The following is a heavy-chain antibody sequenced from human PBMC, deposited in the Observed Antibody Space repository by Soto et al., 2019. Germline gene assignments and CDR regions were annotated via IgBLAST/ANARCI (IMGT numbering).Heavy chain of an antibody. CDR2: IYYSGST. D-gene: IGHD6-13*01. CDR1: GGSISSSSYY. J-gene: IGHJ4*02. Sequence: PSETLSLTCTVSGGSISSSSYYWGWIRQPPGKGLEWIGSIYYSGSTYYNPSLKSRVTISVDTSKNQFSLKLSSVTAADTAVYYCAGGRGIAAAGSFDYWGQGTLVTVSS. CDR3: AGGRGIAAAGSFDY. V-gene: IGHV4-39*01.